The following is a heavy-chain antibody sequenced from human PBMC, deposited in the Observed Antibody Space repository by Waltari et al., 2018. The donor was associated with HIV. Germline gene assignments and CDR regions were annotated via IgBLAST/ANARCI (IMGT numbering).Heavy chain of an antibody. CDR3: ARGLDILTGYYHWFSDL. V-gene: IGHV4-61*02. J-gene: IGHJ2*01. Sequence: QVQLQESGPGLVKPSQTLSLTCTVSGGSITSGSYYWIWIRQPAGKGLEWIGRVYISGSANYNPSLRSRVTMSVDTSKNQFSLKLSSVTAADTAVYYCARGLDILTGYYHWFSDLWGRGTLVTVSS. CDR2: VYISGSA. D-gene: IGHD3-9*01. CDR1: GGSITSGSYY.